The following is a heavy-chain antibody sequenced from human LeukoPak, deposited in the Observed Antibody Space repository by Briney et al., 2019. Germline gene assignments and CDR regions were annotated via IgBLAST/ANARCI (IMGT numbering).Heavy chain of an antibody. CDR2: IIPIFGTA. CDR3: ARAGTSSSWYLHLDY. Sequence: ASVKVSCKASGGIFSSYAISWVRQAPGQGLEWMGGIIPIFGTANYAQKFQGRVTITADESTSTAYMELSSLRSEDTAVYYCARAGTSSSWYLHLDYWGQGTLVTVSS. V-gene: IGHV1-69*13. J-gene: IGHJ4*02. D-gene: IGHD6-13*01. CDR1: GGIFSSYA.